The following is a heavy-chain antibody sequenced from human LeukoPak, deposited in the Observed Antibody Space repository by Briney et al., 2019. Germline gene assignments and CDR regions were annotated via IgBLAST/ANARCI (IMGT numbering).Heavy chain of an antibody. D-gene: IGHD3-22*01. CDR1: GGSISSGGYY. Sequence: SETLSLTCTVSGGSISSGGYYWSWIRQPPGKGLEWIGYIYHSGNTYYNPSLKSRVTISVDRSKNQFSLKLSSVTAADTAVYYCARLRNSMIVVVTAPGYFDLWGRGTLVTVSS. CDR2: IYHSGNT. V-gene: IGHV4-30-2*01. CDR3: ARLRNSMIVVVTAPGYFDL. J-gene: IGHJ2*01.